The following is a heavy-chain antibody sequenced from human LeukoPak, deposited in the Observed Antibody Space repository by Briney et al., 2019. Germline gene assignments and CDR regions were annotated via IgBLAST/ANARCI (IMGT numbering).Heavy chain of an antibody. CDR2: IKEDGSEK. Sequence: PGGSLRLSCAASGFTFGNHRMTWVRQAPGKGLEWVATIKEDGSEKYYVDSVKGRFTISRDNAKSSLYLQMNSLRAEDMALYYCARGSGWFLYWGQGTLVTVSS. D-gene: IGHD6-19*01. V-gene: IGHV3-7*04. CDR3: ARGSGWFLY. CDR1: GFTFGNHR. J-gene: IGHJ4*02.